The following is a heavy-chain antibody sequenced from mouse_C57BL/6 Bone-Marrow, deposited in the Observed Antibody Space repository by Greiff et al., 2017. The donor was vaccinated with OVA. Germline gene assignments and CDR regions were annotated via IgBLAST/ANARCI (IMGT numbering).Heavy chain of an antibody. CDR2: IYPGDGDT. D-gene: IGHD1-1*01. Sequence: QVHVKQSGPELVKPGASVKISCKASGYAFSSSWMNWVKQRPGKGLEWIGRIYPGDGDTNYNGKFKGKATLTADKSSSTAYMQLSSLTSEDSAVYFCARYSLRGAYWGQGTLVTVSA. CDR1: GYAFSSSW. CDR3: ARYSLRGAY. J-gene: IGHJ3*01. V-gene: IGHV1-82*01.